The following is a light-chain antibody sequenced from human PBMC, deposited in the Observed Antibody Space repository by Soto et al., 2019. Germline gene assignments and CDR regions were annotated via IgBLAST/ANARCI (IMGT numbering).Light chain of an antibody. CDR2: EVN. J-gene: IGLJ2*01. CDR3: SAYKSGGTYVL. Sequence: QSALTQPASVSGSPGQSITISCTGTSSDVGGYKYVSWYQLHPDKAPKLMIYEVNNRPSGVSNRFSGSKSGNTASLSISGLQAEDEADYECSAYKSGGTYVLFGGGTKVTVL. CDR1: SSDVGGYKY. V-gene: IGLV2-14*01.